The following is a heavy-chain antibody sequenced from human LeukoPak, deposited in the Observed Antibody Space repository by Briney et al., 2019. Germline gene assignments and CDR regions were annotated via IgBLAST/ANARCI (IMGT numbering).Heavy chain of an antibody. CDR2: MNPNSDNT. V-gene: IGHV1-8*01. CDR1: EYTFSSYE. Sequence: GASVKVSCKASEYTFSSYEINWVRQATGQGLEWMGWMNPNSDNTGYAQKFQGRATMTRNTSISTAYMGLSSLRFDDTAVYYCARGNGMDVWGQGTTVTVS. CDR3: ARGNGMDV. J-gene: IGHJ6*02.